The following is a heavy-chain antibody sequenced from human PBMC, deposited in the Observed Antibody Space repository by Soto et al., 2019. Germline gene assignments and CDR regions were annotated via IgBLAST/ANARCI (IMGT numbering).Heavy chain of an antibody. CDR1: GFTFSNAW. CDR2: IKSKTDGGTT. J-gene: IGHJ6*02. CDR3: TTDEGDTSYYYYGMDV. Sequence: EVQLVESGGGLVKPGGSLRLSCAASGFTFSNAWMNWVRQAPGKGLEWVGRIKSKTDGGTTDYAAPVKGRFTISRDDSKNTLYLQMNSLKTEDTAVDYCTTDEGDTSYYYYGMDVWGQGTTVTVSS. D-gene: IGHD3-10*01. V-gene: IGHV3-15*07.